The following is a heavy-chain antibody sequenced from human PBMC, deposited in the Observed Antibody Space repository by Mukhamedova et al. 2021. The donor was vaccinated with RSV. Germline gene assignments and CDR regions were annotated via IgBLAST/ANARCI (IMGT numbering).Heavy chain of an antibody. CDR3: ARGPCSGGSCYLFDY. J-gene: IGHJ4*02. Sequence: GKGLEWVSYISSTGTTIYYADSVKGRFTISRDNAKNSLYLQMNSLTAEDTALYYCARGPCSGGSCYLFDYWGRGTLVSVSS. V-gene: IGHV3-48*03. CDR2: ISSTGTTI. D-gene: IGHD2-15*01.